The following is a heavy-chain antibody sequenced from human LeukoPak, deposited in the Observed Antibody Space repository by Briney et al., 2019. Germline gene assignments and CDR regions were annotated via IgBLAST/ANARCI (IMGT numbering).Heavy chain of an antibody. CDR2: ITSGGDYI. J-gene: IGHJ4*02. CDR3: ARGHYDVLAASYKWTPDY. Sequence: GGSLRLSCAASGFTFNTFNMNWVRQAPGKGLEWVSSITSGGDYIYYADSVKGRFTTSRDNAKNSLSLQLYSLRVEDTAVYYCARGHYDVLAASYKWTPDYWGQGTLVTVPS. CDR1: GFTFNTFN. D-gene: IGHD3-9*01. V-gene: IGHV3-21*01.